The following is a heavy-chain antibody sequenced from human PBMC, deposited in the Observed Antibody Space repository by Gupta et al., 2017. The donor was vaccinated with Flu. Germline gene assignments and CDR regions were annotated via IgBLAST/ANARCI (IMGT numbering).Heavy chain of an antibody. CDR2: KEDGSEK. Sequence: KEDGSEKYYVDSVKGRFTISRDNGKNSLYLQMNSLRAEDTAVYYCARTDAFDIWGQGTMVTVSS. CDR3: ARTDAFDI. V-gene: IGHV3-7*04. J-gene: IGHJ3*02.